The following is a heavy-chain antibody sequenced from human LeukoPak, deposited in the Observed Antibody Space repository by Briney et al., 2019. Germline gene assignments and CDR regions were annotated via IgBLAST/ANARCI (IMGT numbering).Heavy chain of an antibody. D-gene: IGHD2-2*01. J-gene: IGHJ3*02. V-gene: IGHV4-59*01. CDR1: GGSISSYY. CDR2: IYYSGNT. CDR3: ARFLGSRADAFDI. Sequence: SETLSLTCSVSGGSISSYYWSWIRQPPGKGLEWLGYIYYSGNTNYNPSLKSRVTISVDTSKNQFSLKLSSVTAADTAVYYCARFLGSRADAFDIWGQGTMVTVSS.